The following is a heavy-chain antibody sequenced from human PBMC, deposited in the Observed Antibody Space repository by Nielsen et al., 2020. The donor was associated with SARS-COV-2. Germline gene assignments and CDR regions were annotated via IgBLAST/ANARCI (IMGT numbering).Heavy chain of an antibody. CDR1: GGSISSGGYY. CDR2: IYYSGST. Sequence: SETLSLTCTVSGGSISSGGYYWSWTRQHPGKGLEWIGYIYYSGSTYYNPSLKSRVTISVDTSKNQFSLKLSSVTAADTAVYYCARGLRTNFDYWGQGTLVTVSS. CDR3: ARGLRTNFDY. D-gene: IGHD1-14*01. J-gene: IGHJ4*02. V-gene: IGHV4-31*03.